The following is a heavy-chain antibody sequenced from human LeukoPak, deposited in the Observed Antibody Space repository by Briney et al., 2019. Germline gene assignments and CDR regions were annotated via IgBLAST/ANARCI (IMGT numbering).Heavy chain of an antibody. V-gene: IGHV4-34*01. D-gene: IGHD6-13*01. J-gene: IGHJ4*02. Sequence: SETLSLTCAVYGGSFSGYYWSWIRQPPGKGLEWIGEINHSGSTNYNPSLKSRVTISVDTSKNQFSLQLNSVTPEDTAVYYCARDQRQSNIAAAGGFDYWGQGTLVTVSS. CDR2: INHSGST. CDR3: ARDQRQSNIAAAGGFDY. CDR1: GGSFSGYY.